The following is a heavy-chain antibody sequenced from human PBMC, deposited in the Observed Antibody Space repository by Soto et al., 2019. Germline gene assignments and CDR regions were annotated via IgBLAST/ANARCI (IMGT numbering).Heavy chain of an antibody. CDR2: INHSGST. Sequence: SETLSLTCAVYGGSFSGYYWSWIRQPPGKGLEWIGEINHSGSTNYNPSLKSRVTISVDTSKNQFSLKLSSVTAADTAVYYCARVPPDCSGGSCYGGRFDYWGQGTLVTVSS. J-gene: IGHJ4*02. D-gene: IGHD2-15*01. CDR1: GGSFSGYY. V-gene: IGHV4-34*01. CDR3: ARVPPDCSGGSCYGGRFDY.